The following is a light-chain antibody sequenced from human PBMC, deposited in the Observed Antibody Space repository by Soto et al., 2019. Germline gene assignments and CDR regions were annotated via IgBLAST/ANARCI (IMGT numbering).Light chain of an antibody. CDR2: DAS. Sequence: IVLTKSPATLSLSPGERATLSCRASQSISSSLAWYQQKPGQAPRLLINDASNRATGIPARFSGSGSGTDFTLTISSLQPEDFAVYYCQQRSNPYTFGQGTKLDIK. CDR1: QSISSS. V-gene: IGKV3-11*01. CDR3: QQRSNPYT. J-gene: IGKJ2*01.